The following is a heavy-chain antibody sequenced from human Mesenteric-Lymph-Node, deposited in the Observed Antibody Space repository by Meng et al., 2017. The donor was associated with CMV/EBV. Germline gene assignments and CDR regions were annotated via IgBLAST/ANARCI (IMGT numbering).Heavy chain of an antibody. CDR1: GSSFSRNW. Sequence: GGSLRLSCAASGSSFSRNWMSWVRQAPGKGLEWVANINQDGSAKVYLDSVKGRFTVSRDNAKNSVYLQMNSLRVEDTAVYYCARARYIAAAPDYWGQGTLVTVSS. V-gene: IGHV3-7*01. J-gene: IGHJ4*02. CDR3: ARARYIAAAPDY. CDR2: INQDGSAK. D-gene: IGHD6-13*01.